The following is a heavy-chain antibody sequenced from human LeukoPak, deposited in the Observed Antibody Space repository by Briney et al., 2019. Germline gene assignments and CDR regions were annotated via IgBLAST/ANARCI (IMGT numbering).Heavy chain of an antibody. CDR2: IKTTTVGGTT. D-gene: IGHD5-12*01. CDR3: TTDFFQGYSGS. CDR1: GFTFSNVW. Sequence: PGGSLSLSCAASGFTFSNVWMTWVRQARGEGLECVGRIKTTTVGGTTDYAAPVKGRFTISRDDSKNMVYLQMKSLQTEDTAVYYCTTDFFQGYSGSWGQGTLVTVSS. J-gene: IGHJ5*02. V-gene: IGHV3-15*01.